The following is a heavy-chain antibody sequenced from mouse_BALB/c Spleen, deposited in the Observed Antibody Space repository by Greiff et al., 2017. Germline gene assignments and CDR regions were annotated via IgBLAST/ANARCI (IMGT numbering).Heavy chain of an antibody. CDR2: IRLKSNNYAT. J-gene: IGHJ3*01. CDR3: TIYYGYDGFAY. Sequence: EVKLMESGGGLVQPGGSMKLSCVASGFTFSNYWMNWVRQSPEKGLEWVAEIRLKSNNYATHYAESVKGRFTISRDDSKSSVYLQMNNLRAEDTGIYYCTIYYGYDGFAYWGQGTLVTVSA. V-gene: IGHV6-6*02. D-gene: IGHD2-2*01. CDR1: GFTFSNYW.